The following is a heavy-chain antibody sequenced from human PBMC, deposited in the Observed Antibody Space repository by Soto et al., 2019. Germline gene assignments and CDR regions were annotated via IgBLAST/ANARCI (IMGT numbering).Heavy chain of an antibody. J-gene: IGHJ3*02. V-gene: IGHV3-7*05. Sequence: EVQLVESGGGLVQPGESLRLTCAASGFSLSNYWMTWVRQAPGKGLEWVANIKQDESRKSYLDSVRGRFTISRDNARNSLYLQMNSLRAEVTALSYCARDVSPGDSTYYLDAFDIWGQGTMVTVSS. D-gene: IGHD3-22*01. CDR2: IKQDESRK. CDR1: GFSLSNYW. CDR3: ARDVSPGDSTYYLDAFDI.